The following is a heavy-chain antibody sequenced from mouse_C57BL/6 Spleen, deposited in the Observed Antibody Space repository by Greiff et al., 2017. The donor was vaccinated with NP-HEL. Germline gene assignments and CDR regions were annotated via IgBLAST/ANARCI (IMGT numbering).Heavy chain of an antibody. CDR1: GYTFTSYW. V-gene: IGHV1-59*01. J-gene: IGHJ1*03. D-gene: IGHD1-1*01. Sequence: VQLVESGAELVRPGTSVKLSCKASGYTFTSYWMHWVKQRPGQGLEWIGVIDPSDSYTNYNQKFKGKATLTVDTSSSTAYMQLSSLTSEDSAVYYCALITTVVNVWGTGTTVTVSS. CDR2: IDPSDSYT. CDR3: ALITTVVNV.